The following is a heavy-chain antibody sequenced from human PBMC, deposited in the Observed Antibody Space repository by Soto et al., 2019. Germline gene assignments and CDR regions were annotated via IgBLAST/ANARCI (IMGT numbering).Heavy chain of an antibody. CDR3: ARVLSMIVADSFDI. Sequence: QVQLVESGGGVVQPGTSLRLSCAASGFTFSNYDMHWVRQAPGKGLEWVAVISYDGSNKYYADSVKGRFTISRDNSKNTVDLQMNSLRADDTAVYYWARVLSMIVADSFDIWGQGTMVTVSS. CDR1: GFTFSNYD. D-gene: IGHD3-22*01. J-gene: IGHJ3*02. CDR2: ISYDGSNK. V-gene: IGHV3-30*03.